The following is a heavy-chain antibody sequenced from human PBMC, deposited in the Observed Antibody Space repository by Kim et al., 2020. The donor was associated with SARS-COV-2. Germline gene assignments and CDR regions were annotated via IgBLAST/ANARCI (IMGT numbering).Heavy chain of an antibody. Sequence: GESLKISCQGSGISFDSAWIGWVRQRPGKGLEWMGIIYPSDSDTRYSPSFQGQVTISADRSTTTAYLHWSRLKASDTAMYYCARHRRVAGPLGWFDVWGQGTQVTVSS. D-gene: IGHD6-19*01. CDR1: GISFDSAW. CDR2: IYPSDSDT. V-gene: IGHV5-51*01. CDR3: ARHRRVAGPLGWFDV. J-gene: IGHJ5*02.